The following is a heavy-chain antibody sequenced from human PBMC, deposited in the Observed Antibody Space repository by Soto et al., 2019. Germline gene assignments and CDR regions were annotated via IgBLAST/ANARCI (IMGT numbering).Heavy chain of an antibody. D-gene: IGHD2-2*01. CDR1: GGSITNTNW. CDR2: IFHAGST. J-gene: IGHJ4*02. Sequence: SATLSLTYSVSGGSITNTNWWSWVRQPPGKGLEWLGAIFHAGSTNYNPSLKSRITMSADKSENRFSLNLTSVTAADTAVYYCARNRKHCRAPTCYECYFDYWGQGTLVTVSS. CDR3: ARNRKHCRAPTCYECYFDY. V-gene: IGHV4-4*02.